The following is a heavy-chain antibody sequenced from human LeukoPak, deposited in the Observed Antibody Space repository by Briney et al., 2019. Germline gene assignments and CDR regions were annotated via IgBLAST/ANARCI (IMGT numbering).Heavy chain of an antibody. D-gene: IGHD6-6*01. CDR1: GFTFSSYA. CDR2: ISGSGGST. Sequence: PGGSLRLSCAASGFTFSSYAMSWVRQAPGKGLEWVSAISGSGGSTYYADSVKGRFTVSRDNSENTLYLQMMSLRAEDTAIYYCAKRVEYSSSSGGYFDYWGQGNLVTVSS. J-gene: IGHJ4*02. V-gene: IGHV3-23*01. CDR3: AKRVEYSSSSGGYFDY.